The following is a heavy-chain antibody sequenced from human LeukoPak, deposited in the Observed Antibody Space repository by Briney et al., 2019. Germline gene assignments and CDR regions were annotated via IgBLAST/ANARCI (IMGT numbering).Heavy chain of an antibody. J-gene: IGHJ4*02. V-gene: IGHV3-7*01. CDR1: GFTFRTYW. D-gene: IGHD6-6*01. CDR2: INQGGSET. Sequence: GGSLRLSCAASGFTFRTYWMSWVRQAPGKGLEWVASINQGGSETYYVESVKGRFTISRDNAMNSFFLQMNSLRAEDTAVYYCARLIGDRTIYDYWGQGTLVTVSS. CDR3: ARLIGDRTIYDY.